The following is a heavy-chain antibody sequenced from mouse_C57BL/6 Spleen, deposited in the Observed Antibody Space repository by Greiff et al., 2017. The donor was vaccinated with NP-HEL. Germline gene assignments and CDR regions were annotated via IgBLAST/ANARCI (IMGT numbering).Heavy chain of an antibody. J-gene: IGHJ4*01. CDR3: ARSDDYDAHYYAMDY. CDR2: INPNNGGT. Sequence: EVQLQESGPELVKPGASVKMSCKASGYTFTDYNMHWVKQSHGKSLEWIGYINPNNGGTSYNQKFKGKATLTVNKSSSTAYMELRSLTSEDSAVYYCARSDDYDAHYYAMDYWGQGTSVTVSS. D-gene: IGHD2-4*01. V-gene: IGHV1-22*01. CDR1: GYTFTDYN.